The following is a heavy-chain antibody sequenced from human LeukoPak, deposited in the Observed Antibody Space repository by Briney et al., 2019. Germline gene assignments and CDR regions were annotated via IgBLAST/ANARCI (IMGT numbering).Heavy chain of an antibody. CDR3: AKGPTGYYDSSGYFSSYYFDY. Sequence: GRSLRLSCAASGFTFDDYAMHWVRQAPGKGLEWVSGISWNSGSIGYADSVKGRFTISRDNAKNSLYLQMNSLRAEDTALYYCAKGPTGYYDSSGYFSSYYFDYGGQGTGVTVSS. CDR2: ISWNSGSI. CDR1: GFTFDDYA. D-gene: IGHD3-22*01. V-gene: IGHV3-9*01. J-gene: IGHJ4*02.